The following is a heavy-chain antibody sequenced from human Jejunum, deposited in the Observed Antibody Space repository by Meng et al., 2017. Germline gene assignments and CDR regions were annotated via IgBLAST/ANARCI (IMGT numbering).Heavy chain of an antibody. J-gene: IGHJ4*01. CDR2: IRNKANSYTT. CDR1: GFTFSDHY. CDR3: ARDLIASGAFFDY. Sequence: VPLVVLGGCVIQPGRSLRLSCAASGFTFSDHYMAWVRQAPGKGLGWVGRIRNKANSYTTEYAASVRGRFTISRDDSKNSLYLQMNSLKTEDTAVYYCARDLIASGAFFDYWGQGTLVTVSS. V-gene: IGHV3-72*01. D-gene: IGHD2-21*01.